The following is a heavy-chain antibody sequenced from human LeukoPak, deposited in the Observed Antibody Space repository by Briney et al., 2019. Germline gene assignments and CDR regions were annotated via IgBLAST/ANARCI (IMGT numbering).Heavy chain of an antibody. CDR1: GFTFSSYA. CDR3: ARRALHSSGWYAVDY. Sequence: GGSLRLSCAASGFTFSSYAMHWVRQAPGKGLEWVAVISYDGSNKYYADSVKGRFTISRDNSKNTLYLQMNSLRAEDTAVYYCARRALHSSGWYAVDYWGQGTLVTVSS. J-gene: IGHJ4*02. CDR2: ISYDGSNK. D-gene: IGHD6-19*01. V-gene: IGHV3-30-3*01.